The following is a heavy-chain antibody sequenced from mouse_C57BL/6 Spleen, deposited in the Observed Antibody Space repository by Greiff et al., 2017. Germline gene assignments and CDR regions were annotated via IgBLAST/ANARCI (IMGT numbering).Heavy chain of an antibody. Sequence: QVQLQQPGAELVRPGSSVKLSCKASGYTFTSYWMDWVKQRPGQGLEWIGNIYPSDSETHYNQKFKDKATLTVDKSSSTAYMQLSSLTSADSAVYYCARGRDGYYGYYFDYWGQGTTLTVSS. CDR3: ARGRDGYYGYYFDY. D-gene: IGHD2-3*01. CDR1: GYTFTSYW. J-gene: IGHJ2*01. V-gene: IGHV1-61*01. CDR2: IYPSDSET.